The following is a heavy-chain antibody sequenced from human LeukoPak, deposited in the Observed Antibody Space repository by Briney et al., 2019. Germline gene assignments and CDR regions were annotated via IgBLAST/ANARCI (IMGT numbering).Heavy chain of an antibody. CDR2: ISAYNGNT. V-gene: IGHV1-18*04. J-gene: IGHJ4*02. CDR1: GYTFTSYG. Sequence: ASVTVSCKASGYTFTSYGISWVRQAPGQGLEWMGWISAYNGNTHYAQKLQGRVTITTDTSTSTAYMELRSLRSDDTAVYYGAGFSLVQYYFDYWGQGTLVTVSS. D-gene: IGHD1-1*01. CDR3: AGFSLVQYYFDY.